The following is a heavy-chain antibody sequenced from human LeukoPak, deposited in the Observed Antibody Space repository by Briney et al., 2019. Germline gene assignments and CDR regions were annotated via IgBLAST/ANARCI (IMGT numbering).Heavy chain of an antibody. CDR1: GGSISSYY. J-gene: IGHJ5*02. CDR3: ARQTGGWFDP. D-gene: IGHD1-1*01. V-gene: IGHV4-59*01. CDR2: IYYSGST. Sequence: PSETLSLTCTVSGGSISSYYWSWIRQPPGKGLEWIGYIYYSGSTNYNPSLMSRVTISLDTSKNQFSLKLSSVTAADTAVYYCARQTGGWFDPWGQGTLVTVSS.